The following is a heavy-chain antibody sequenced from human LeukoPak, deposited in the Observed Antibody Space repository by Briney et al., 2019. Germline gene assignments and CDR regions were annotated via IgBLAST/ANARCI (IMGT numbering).Heavy chain of an antibody. CDR1: GGSFSGYY. CDR2: INQSGST. V-gene: IGHV4-34*01. D-gene: IGHD3-16*02. J-gene: IGHJ1*01. Sequence: SETLSLTCAVYGGSFSGYYWSWIRQPPGEGLEWIGEINQSGSTNYNPSLERRVTMSVDTSKNQFFLNLSSVTAADTAVYYCARGFPDKVCGNSRPTAGYFQHWGQGTLVTVSS. CDR3: ARGFPDKVCGNSRPTAGYFQH.